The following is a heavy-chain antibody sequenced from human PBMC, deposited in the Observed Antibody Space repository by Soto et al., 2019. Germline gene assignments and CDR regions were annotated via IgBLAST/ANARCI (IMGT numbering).Heavy chain of an antibody. V-gene: IGHV3-33*01. CDR2: IWYDGSNK. CDR3: ARDPGYYDSSGSPGAFDI. Sequence: PGGSLRLSCAASGFAFSSYGMHWVRQAPGKGVEWVAVIWYDGSNKYYADSVKGRFTISRDNSKNTLYLQMNSLRAEDTAVYYCARDPGYYDSSGSPGAFDIWGQGTMVTVSS. D-gene: IGHD3-22*01. CDR1: GFAFSSYG. J-gene: IGHJ3*02.